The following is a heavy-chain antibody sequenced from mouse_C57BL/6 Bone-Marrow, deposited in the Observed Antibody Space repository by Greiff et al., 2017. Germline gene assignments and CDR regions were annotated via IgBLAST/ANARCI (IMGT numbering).Heavy chain of an antibody. Sequence: QVQLQQPGAELVMPGASVKLSCKASGYTFTSYWMHWVKQRPGQGLEWIGEIDPSDSYTNYNQKCKGKSTLTVDKSSSTAYMQLSSLTSEDSAVYYCARPYGSRWYFDVWGTGTTVTVSS. V-gene: IGHV1-69*01. CDR2: IDPSDSYT. CDR1: GYTFTSYW. D-gene: IGHD1-1*01. J-gene: IGHJ1*03. CDR3: ARPYGSRWYFDV.